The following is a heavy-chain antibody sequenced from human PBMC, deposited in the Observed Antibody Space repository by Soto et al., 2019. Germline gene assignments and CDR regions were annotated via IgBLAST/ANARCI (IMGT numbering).Heavy chain of an antibody. CDR2: INHSGST. V-gene: IGHV4-34*01. CDR3: ARVPPRIVVVVAATTWTRWFDP. Sequence: WQTIPLTYTVYDGSFRDYYWSWIRQPPGKGLEWIGEINHSGSTNYNPSLKSRVTISVDTSKNQFSLKLSSVTAADTAVYYCARVPPRIVVVVAATTWTRWFDPWGQGTLVTAPQ. D-gene: IGHD2-15*01. CDR1: DGSFRDYY. J-gene: IGHJ5*02.